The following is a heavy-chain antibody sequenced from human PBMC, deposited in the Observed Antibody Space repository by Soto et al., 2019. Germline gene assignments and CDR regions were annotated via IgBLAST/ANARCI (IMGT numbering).Heavy chain of an antibody. D-gene: IGHD1-26*01. J-gene: IGHJ5*01. CDR1: GFSFSSYT. V-gene: IGHV3-21*06. Sequence: GGSLRLSCTASGFSFSSYTMNWVRQAPGKGLQWVASITNRGTHTYSADSVKGRFTISRDNDKNSLYLQMNNLRAEDTATYYCQRPHEVGWFDSWGLGSLVTVSS. CDR2: ITNRGTHT. CDR3: QRPHEVGWFDS.